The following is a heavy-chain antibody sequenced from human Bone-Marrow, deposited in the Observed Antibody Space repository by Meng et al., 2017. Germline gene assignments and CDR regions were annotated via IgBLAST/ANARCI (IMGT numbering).Heavy chain of an antibody. CDR1: GFTFSSYS. CDR3: ARVFSGWSPSGG. Sequence: GESLKISCAASGFTFSSYSMNWVRQAPGKGLEWVSSISSSSSYIYYADPVKGRFTISRDNAKNSLYLQMNSLRAEDTAVYYCARVFSGWSPSGGWGQGTLVTV. CDR2: ISSSSSYI. J-gene: IGHJ4*02. D-gene: IGHD6-19*01. V-gene: IGHV3-21*01.